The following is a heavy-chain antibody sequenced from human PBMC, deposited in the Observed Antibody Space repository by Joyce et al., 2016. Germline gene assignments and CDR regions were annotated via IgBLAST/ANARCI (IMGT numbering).Heavy chain of an antibody. D-gene: IGHD4-17*01. CDR2: IKSRNGGETT. CDR1: GFDFSYAW. J-gene: IGHJ4*02. V-gene: IGHV3-15*01. CDR3: TTLSTTITHGGDY. Sequence: EVQVVESGGGLVKTGSSLRLSCVASGFDFSYAWMSWVRQTPGKGREWVGRIKSRNGGETTDYAAAVQGRFTISRDDSKTTLYLQMNGLKIEDTGIYYCTTLSTTITHGGDYWGQGALVTVSS.